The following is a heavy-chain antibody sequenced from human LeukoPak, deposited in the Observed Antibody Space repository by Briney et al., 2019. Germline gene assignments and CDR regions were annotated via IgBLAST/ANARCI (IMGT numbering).Heavy chain of an antibody. J-gene: IGHJ4*02. CDR1: VYTLTELS. D-gene: IGHD3-3*01. Sequence: TSVKVSCKVSVYTLTELSMHWVRQAPGKVLEWMGGFDPEDGETIYAQKFQGRVTITEDTSTDTAYMELSSLRSEDTAVYYCATYDFGSGYYLNFYYWGQGTLVTVSS. CDR3: ATYDFGSGYYLNFYY. CDR2: FDPEDGET. V-gene: IGHV1-24*01.